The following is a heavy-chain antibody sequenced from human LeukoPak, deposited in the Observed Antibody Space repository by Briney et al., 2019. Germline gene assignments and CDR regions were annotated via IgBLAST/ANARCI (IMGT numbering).Heavy chain of an antibody. CDR1: GGSISNGDHY. D-gene: IGHD2-15*01. Sequence: PSETLSLTCTVSGGSISNGDHYWSWIRQHPGKGLEWIGHIYYSGSTYYNPSLKSRGIISVDTSKNQFSLKLSSVTAADTAVYYCAREVAALRGAFDIWGQGTMVTVSS. CDR3: AREVAALRGAFDI. J-gene: IGHJ3*02. V-gene: IGHV4-31*03. CDR2: IYYSGST.